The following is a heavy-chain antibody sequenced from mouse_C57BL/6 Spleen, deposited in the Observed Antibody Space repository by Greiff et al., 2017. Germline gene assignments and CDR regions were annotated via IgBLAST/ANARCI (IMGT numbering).Heavy chain of an antibody. D-gene: IGHD2-4*01. J-gene: IGHJ4*01. Sequence: EVKLMESGGGLVQPGGSLKLSCAASGFTFSDYYMYWVRQTPEKRLEWVAYISNGGGSTYYPDTVKGRFTISRDNAKNTLYLQMSRLKSEDTAMYYCARLDYDDGYYAMDYWGQGTSVTVSS. V-gene: IGHV5-12*01. CDR1: GFTFSDYY. CDR2: ISNGGGST. CDR3: ARLDYDDGYYAMDY.